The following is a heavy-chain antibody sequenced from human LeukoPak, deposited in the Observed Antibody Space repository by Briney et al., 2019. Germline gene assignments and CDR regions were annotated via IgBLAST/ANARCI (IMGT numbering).Heavy chain of an antibody. V-gene: IGHV3-74*01. D-gene: IGHD3-10*01. CDR3: ARLGSGPGYYFDY. CDR1: GFTFNNYW. CDR2: INSDGSAT. J-gene: IGHJ4*02. Sequence: PGGSLRLSCAASGFTFNNYWMHWVRQAPGKGLVWVSRINSDGSATSYADSVKGRFTISRDNAKNTLYLQMNSLRAEDTALYYCARLGSGPGYYFDYWGQGTLVTVSS.